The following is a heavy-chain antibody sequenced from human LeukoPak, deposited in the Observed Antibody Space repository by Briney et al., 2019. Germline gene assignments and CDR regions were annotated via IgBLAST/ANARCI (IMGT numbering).Heavy chain of an antibody. Sequence: GGSLRLSCAASGFTFSNYEMNWVRQAPGKGLEWVSYISSSGDIIYYAASVKGRFTISRDNDKNSLYLQMNSLRAEDTAVYYCARGWFDFWGQGTLVTVSS. CDR2: ISSSGDII. V-gene: IGHV3-48*03. CDR3: ARGWFDF. J-gene: IGHJ4*02. CDR1: GFTFSNYE.